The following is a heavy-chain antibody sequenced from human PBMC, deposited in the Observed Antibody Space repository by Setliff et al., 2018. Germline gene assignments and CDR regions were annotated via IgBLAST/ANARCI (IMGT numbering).Heavy chain of an antibody. CDR3: SRLVRYCTTTSCQGASGAEF. CDR1: GYTFSNYG. CDR2: ISAYSGNT. J-gene: IGHJ4*02. V-gene: IGHV1-18*01. D-gene: IGHD2-2*01. Sequence: ASVKVSCKASGYTFSNYGITWVRQAPGQGLEWMGWISAYSGNTKYAQKLQGRVTMTTDTSTTTAYLELRSLTSDDAAVYYCSRLVRYCTTTSCQGASGAEFWGQGTLVTVSS.